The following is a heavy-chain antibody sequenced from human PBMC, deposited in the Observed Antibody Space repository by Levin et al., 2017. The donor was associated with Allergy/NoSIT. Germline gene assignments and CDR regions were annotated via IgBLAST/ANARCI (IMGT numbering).Heavy chain of an antibody. Sequence: SGPTLVKPTQTLTLTCTFSGFSLSTSGVGVGWIRQPPGKALEWLALIYWDDDKRYSPSLKSRLTITKDTSKNQVVLTMTNMDPVDTATYYCAPLSYHRRRGGSYLDYWGQGTLVTVSS. CDR2: IYWDDDK. J-gene: IGHJ4*02. V-gene: IGHV2-5*02. D-gene: IGHD3-16*01. CDR3: APLSYHRRRGGSYLDY. CDR1: GFSLSTSGVG.